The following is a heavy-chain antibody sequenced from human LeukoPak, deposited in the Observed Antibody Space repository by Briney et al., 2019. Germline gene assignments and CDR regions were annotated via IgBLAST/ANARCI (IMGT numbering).Heavy chain of an antibody. Sequence: PSETLSLTCAVYSGSFSDYYWSWIRQPPGKGLEWIGEINHSGSTNYNPSLKSRVTFSVDTSKNQFSLKLSSVTAADTAIYYCARGYPGYYYYYMDVWGKGTTVTVS. V-gene: IGHV4-34*01. CDR3: ARGYPGYYYYYMDV. D-gene: IGHD2-2*02. CDR1: SGSFSDYY. J-gene: IGHJ6*03. CDR2: INHSGST.